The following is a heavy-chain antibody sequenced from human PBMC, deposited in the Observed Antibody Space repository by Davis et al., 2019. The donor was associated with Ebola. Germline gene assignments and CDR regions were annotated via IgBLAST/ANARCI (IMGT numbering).Heavy chain of an antibody. CDR2: INLDNTSI. Sequence: GESLKISCTDSVITFSSYAMTWVRQAPGKGLEWVSSINLDNTSIHYADSMRGRITISRDNAKKSLYLHIKNLRAEDTAVYYCARVFPYYYGMDVWGKGTTVIVSS. CDR1: VITFSSYA. V-gene: IGHV3-21*01. CDR3: ARVFPYYYGMDV. J-gene: IGHJ6*04.